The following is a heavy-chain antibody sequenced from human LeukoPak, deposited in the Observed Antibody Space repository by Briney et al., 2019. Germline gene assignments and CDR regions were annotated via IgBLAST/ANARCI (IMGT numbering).Heavy chain of an antibody. Sequence: GGSLRLSCAASGFTFDDYTMHWVRQAPGKGLEWVSLISGDGGSTYYADSVKGRFTISRDNSKNSLYLQMNSLRTEDTALYYCANALEGRSDYWGQGTLVTVSS. CDR2: ISGDGGST. D-gene: IGHD3-10*01. J-gene: IGHJ4*02. CDR1: GFTFDDYT. V-gene: IGHV3-43*02. CDR3: ANALEGRSDY.